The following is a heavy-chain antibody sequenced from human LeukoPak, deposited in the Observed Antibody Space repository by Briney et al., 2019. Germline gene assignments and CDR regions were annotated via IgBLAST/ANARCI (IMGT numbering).Heavy chain of an antibody. Sequence: SETLSLTCTVSGGSISSYYWSWIRQPPGKGLDWIGYIYYSGSTNYNPSLKSRVTLSVDTSKNQFSLKLSSVTAADTAVYYCARAGGYCSSTSCPFDYWGQGTLVTVSS. D-gene: IGHD2-2*01. CDR3: ARAGGYCSSTSCPFDY. J-gene: IGHJ4*02. CDR2: IYYSGST. CDR1: GGSISSYY. V-gene: IGHV4-59*01.